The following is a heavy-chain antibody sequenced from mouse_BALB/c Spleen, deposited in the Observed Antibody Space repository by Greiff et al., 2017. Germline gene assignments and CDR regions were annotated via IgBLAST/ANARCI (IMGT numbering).Heavy chain of an antibody. CDR3: ARGVLRVGYAMDY. CDR1: GYTFTSYW. V-gene: IGHV1-7*01. Sequence: VQLQQSGAELAKPGASVKMSCKASGYTFTSYWMHWVKQRPGQGLEWIGYINPSTGYTEYNQKFKDKATLTADKSSSTAYMQLSSLTSEDSAVYYCARGVLRVGYAMDYWGQGTSVTVSS. CDR2: INPSTGYT. D-gene: IGHD1-1*01. J-gene: IGHJ4*01.